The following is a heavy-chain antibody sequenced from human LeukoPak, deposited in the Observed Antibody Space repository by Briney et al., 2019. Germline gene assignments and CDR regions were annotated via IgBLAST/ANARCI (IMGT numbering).Heavy chain of an antibody. D-gene: IGHD2-15*01. V-gene: IGHV3-66*01. J-gene: IGHJ4*02. CDR1: GFTVSANY. CDR3: ARDQVLLRRWAFDY. Sequence: PGGSLRLSCAASGFTVSANYMSWVRQAPGKGLEWVSVIYSGGSTYYADSVKGRFTISRDISRNTLYLQMSSLRAEDTAVYYCARDQVLLRRWAFDYWGQGTPVTVSS. CDR2: IYSGGST.